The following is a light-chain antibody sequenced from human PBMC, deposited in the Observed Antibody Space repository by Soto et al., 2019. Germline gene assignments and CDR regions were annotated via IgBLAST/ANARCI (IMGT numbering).Light chain of an antibody. Sequence: EIVMTQSPATLSVSPGERPTLSCRASQSVGSNLAWYQQKPGQXPRXXIYGASTRATGIPDRVSGSVSGTDLTITISRLEPEDGAVYYGQQYARPPYAFGQGTKVDIK. CDR1: QSVGSN. CDR3: QQYARPPYA. J-gene: IGKJ2*01. V-gene: IGKV3-15*01. CDR2: GAS.